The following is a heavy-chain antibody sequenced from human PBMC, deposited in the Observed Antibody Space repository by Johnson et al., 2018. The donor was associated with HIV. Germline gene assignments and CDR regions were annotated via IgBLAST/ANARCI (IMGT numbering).Heavy chain of an antibody. Sequence: EVQLVESGGGLVKPGGSLRLSCAASGFTFSDYYMSWIRQAPGKGLEWVSVIYSGGSTYYVDSVKGRFTISRDNSKNTLCLQTNSLRVEDTAVYYCAKDPFSFGVAMTAFDIWGQGTSVAVSS. CDR2: IYSGGST. D-gene: IGHD3-3*01. J-gene: IGHJ3*02. V-gene: IGHV3-66*01. CDR1: GFTFSDYY. CDR3: AKDPFSFGVAMTAFDI.